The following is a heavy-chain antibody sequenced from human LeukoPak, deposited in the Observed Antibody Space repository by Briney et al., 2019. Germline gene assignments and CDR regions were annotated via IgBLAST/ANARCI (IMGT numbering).Heavy chain of an antibody. J-gene: IGHJ4*02. CDR1: GYSISSGYY. D-gene: IGHD6-13*01. CDR3: AREIAAKPLDY. V-gene: IGHV4-38-2*02. CDR2: IYHSGST. Sequence: PSETLSLTCTVSGYSISSGYYWGWIRQPPGKGLEWIGSIYHSGSTYYNPSLKSRVTISVDTSKNQFSLKLSSVTAADTAVYYCAREIAAKPLDYWGQGTLVTVSS.